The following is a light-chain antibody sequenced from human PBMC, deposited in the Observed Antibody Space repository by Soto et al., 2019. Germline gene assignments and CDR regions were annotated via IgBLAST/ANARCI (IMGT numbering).Light chain of an antibody. Sequence: DIVMTQSPDSLAVSLGERATINCKSSQTILYSSNNKNYLAWYQQKSGQPPKLLVYWASTRESGVPDRFNGSGSGTDFTLTISSLQAEDVAIYYCQQYYDTPSTFGQGTKVEI. V-gene: IGKV4-1*01. CDR3: QQYYDTPST. CDR1: QTILYSSNNKNY. J-gene: IGKJ1*01. CDR2: WAS.